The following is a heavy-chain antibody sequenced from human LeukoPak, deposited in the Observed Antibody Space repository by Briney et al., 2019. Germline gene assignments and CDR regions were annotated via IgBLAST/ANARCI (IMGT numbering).Heavy chain of an antibody. Sequence: GGSLRLSCAASGFTFSDYYMSWIRQAPGKGLEWVSYTSSSGSTIYYADSVKGRFTISRDNAKNSLYLQMNSLIAEDTAVYYCAREVGFYDSSGYAVNWFDPWGQGTLVNVPS. CDR3: AREVGFYDSSGYAVNWFDP. J-gene: IGHJ5*02. CDR2: TSSSGSTI. V-gene: IGHV3-11*01. CDR1: GFTFSDYY. D-gene: IGHD3-22*01.